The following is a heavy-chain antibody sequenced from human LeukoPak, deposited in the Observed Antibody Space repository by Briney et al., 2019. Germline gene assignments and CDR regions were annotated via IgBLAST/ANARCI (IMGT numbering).Heavy chain of an antibody. CDR2: ISGSGGET. CDR1: GGSISSSSYY. V-gene: IGHV3-23*01. J-gene: IGHJ4*02. D-gene: IGHD4-17*01. Sequence: ETLSLTCTVSGGSISSSSYYWGWIRQPPGKGLEWVSCISGSGGETYYADSVKGRFTVSRDNSKATLYLQMSSLGVEDTAVYYCAKEGNDYGDSTFDYWGQGALATVSS. CDR3: AKEGNDYGDSTFDY.